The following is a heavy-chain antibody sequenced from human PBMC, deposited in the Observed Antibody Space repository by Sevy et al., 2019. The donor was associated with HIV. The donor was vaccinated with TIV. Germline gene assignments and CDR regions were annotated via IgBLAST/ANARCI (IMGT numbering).Heavy chain of an antibody. J-gene: IGHJ3*02. CDR3: TTDYLSLTPQAQGDAFDI. CDR1: GFTFSNAW. CDR2: IKSKTDGGTT. V-gene: IGHV3-15*01. Sequence: GGSLRLSCAASGFTFSNAWMSWVRQAPGKGLEWVGRIKSKTDGGTTDYAAPVKGRFTISRDDSKNTLYLQMNSLKTEDTAAYYCTTDYLSLTPQAQGDAFDIWGQGTMVTVSS. D-gene: IGHD2-15*01.